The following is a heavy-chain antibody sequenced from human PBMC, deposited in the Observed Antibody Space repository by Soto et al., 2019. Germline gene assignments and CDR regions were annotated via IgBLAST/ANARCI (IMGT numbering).Heavy chain of an antibody. CDR1: GGSVSSGSYY. CDR2: IYYSGST. D-gene: IGHD1-26*01. V-gene: IGHV4-61*01. J-gene: IGHJ4*02. CDR3: ARGLMGAHDY. Sequence: QVQLQESGPGLVKPSETLSLTCTVSGGSVSSGSYYWSWIRQPPGKGLEWIGYIYYSGSTNYNPSLTSRVTRSVDPSKNPCPLKLSSVTAADTAVYYCARGLMGAHDYWGQGTLVTVSS.